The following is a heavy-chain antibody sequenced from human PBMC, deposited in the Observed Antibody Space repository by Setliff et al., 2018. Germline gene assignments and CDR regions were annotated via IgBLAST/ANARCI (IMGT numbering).Heavy chain of an antibody. CDR3: ARGRLQFLEWLFLDY. CDR2: INAGNGNT. CDR1: GYTFTGYY. J-gene: IGHJ4*02. V-gene: IGHV1-3*01. Sequence: ASVKVSCKASGYTFTGYYMHWVRQAPGQRLEWMGWINAGNGNTKYSQKFQGRVTITRDTSASTAYMELSSLRSEDTAVYYCARGRLQFLEWLFLDYWGQGTLVTVSS. D-gene: IGHD3-3*01.